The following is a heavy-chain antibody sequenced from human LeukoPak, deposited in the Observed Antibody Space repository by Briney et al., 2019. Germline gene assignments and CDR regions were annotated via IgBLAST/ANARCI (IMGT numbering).Heavy chain of an antibody. J-gene: IGHJ6*02. Sequence: PSETLSLTCTVSGGSISSYYWSWIRQPAGKGLEWIGRIYTSGSTNYNPSLKSRVTMSGDTSKNQFSLKLSSVTAADTAVYYCARDYMDNYYYGMDVWGQGTTVTVSS. CDR1: GGSISSYY. D-gene: IGHD2-2*03. CDR2: IYTSGST. CDR3: ARDYMDNYYYGMDV. V-gene: IGHV4-4*07.